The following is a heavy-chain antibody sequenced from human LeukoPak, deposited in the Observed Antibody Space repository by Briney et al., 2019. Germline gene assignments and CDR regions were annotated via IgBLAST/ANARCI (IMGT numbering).Heavy chain of an antibody. D-gene: IGHD3-22*01. CDR2: ISSSGSTI. CDR1: GFTFTTYA. CDR3: ARESYYYDSSGYSDRYYYYYGMDV. V-gene: IGHV3-48*03. Sequence: GASLRLSCAASGFTFTTYAMSWVRQAPGKGLEWVSYISSSGSTIYYADSVKGRFTISRDNAKNSLYLQMNSLRAEDTAVYYCARESYYYDSSGYSDRYYYYYGMDVWGQGTTVTVSS. J-gene: IGHJ6*02.